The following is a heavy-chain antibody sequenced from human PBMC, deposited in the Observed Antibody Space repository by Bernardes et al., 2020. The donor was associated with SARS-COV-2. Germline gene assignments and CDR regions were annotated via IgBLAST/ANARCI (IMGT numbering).Heavy chain of an antibody. Sequence: GGSLRLSCTGSGFSFSTNSMNWVRQAPGKGLEWVSYITGSSSTKHYADSVKGRFTVSRDNARNTLYLQMNSLRVEDTAIYYCARAAGPMWNWSQGTLVTVSS. CDR2: ITGSSSTK. J-gene: IGHJ4*02. CDR1: GFSFSTNS. D-gene: IGHD2-21*01. CDR3: ARAAGPMWN. V-gene: IGHV3-48*01.